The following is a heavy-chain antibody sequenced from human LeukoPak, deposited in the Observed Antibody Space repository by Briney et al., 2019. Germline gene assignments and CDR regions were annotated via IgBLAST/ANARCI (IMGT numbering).Heavy chain of an antibody. Sequence: GGSLRLSCAASGFTFSNYGMSWVRQAPGKGLEWVSAISGSGGSTYYADSVKGRFTISRDNSKNTLFLQMSSRRVEDTAVYYCATSIGYCSGGSCFTRMGLYYYYYGMDVWGQGTTVTVSS. D-gene: IGHD2-15*01. CDR3: ATSIGYCSGGSCFTRMGLYYYYYGMDV. CDR2: ISGSGGST. V-gene: IGHV3-23*01. J-gene: IGHJ6*02. CDR1: GFTFSNYG.